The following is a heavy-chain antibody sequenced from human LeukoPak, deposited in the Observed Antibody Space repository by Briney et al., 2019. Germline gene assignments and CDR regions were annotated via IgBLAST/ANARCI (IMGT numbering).Heavy chain of an antibody. CDR3: AKGGPLKPDYFFDY. Sequence: GGSLRLSCAASGFTFSSYAMSWVRQAPGKGLEWVSAISGSGASTYYADSVKGRFTISRDSSKNTLYLQMNSLRAEDTALYYCAKGGPLKPDYFFDYWGQGTLVTVSS. J-gene: IGHJ4*02. CDR1: GFTFSSYA. V-gene: IGHV3-23*01. D-gene: IGHD1-14*01. CDR2: ISGSGAST.